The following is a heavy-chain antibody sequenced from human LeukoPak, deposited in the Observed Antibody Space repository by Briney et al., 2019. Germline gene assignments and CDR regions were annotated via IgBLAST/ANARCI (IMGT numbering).Heavy chain of an antibody. CDR1: GYTFTSYA. D-gene: IGHD3-10*01. Sequence: ASVKVSCKASGYTFTSYAMNWVRQAPGQGLEWMGWINTNTGNPTYAQGFTGRFVFSLDTSVSTAYLQISSLKAEDTAVYYCARDRQLLWFGELSSTDAFDIWGQGTMVTVSS. V-gene: IGHV7-4-1*02. CDR2: INTNTGNP. CDR3: ARDRQLLWFGELSSTDAFDI. J-gene: IGHJ3*02.